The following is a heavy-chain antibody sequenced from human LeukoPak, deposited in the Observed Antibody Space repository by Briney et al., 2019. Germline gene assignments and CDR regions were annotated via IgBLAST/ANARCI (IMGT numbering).Heavy chain of an antibody. D-gene: IGHD3-10*01. CDR2: IIPIFGTA. Sequence: VXVSXXXXGXTFXSYAMHWVRQAPXQXLEWMGGIIPIFGTANYAQKFQGRVTITADESTSTAYMELSSLRSEDTAVYYCARDFTMVRGLLEANAFDIWGQGTMVTVSS. J-gene: IGHJ3*02. CDR1: GXTFXSYA. V-gene: IGHV1-69*01. CDR3: ARDFTMVRGLLEANAFDI.